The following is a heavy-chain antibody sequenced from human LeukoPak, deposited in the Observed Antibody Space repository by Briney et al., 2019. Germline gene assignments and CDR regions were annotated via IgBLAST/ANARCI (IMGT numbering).Heavy chain of an antibody. CDR3: VKVGLGYDSSGYYYYYGMDV. CDR2: ISGSGGST. D-gene: IGHD3-22*01. Sequence: GGSLRLSCAASGFTFSSYAMSWVRQAPGKGLEWVSAISGSGGSTYYADSVKGRFTISRDNSKNTLYLQMNSLRAEDTAVYYCVKVGLGYDSSGYYYYYGMDVWGQGTTVTVSS. J-gene: IGHJ6*02. CDR1: GFTFSSYA. V-gene: IGHV3-23*01.